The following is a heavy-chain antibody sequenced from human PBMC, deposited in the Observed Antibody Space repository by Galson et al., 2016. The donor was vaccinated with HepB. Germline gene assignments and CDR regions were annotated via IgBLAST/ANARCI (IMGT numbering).Heavy chain of an antibody. D-gene: IGHD4-17*01. Sequence: SLRLSCAVSGFTFGDHALSWFRQAPGKGLEWLGFIRSRAYGATAEYAASVKGGFTISRDDSRSIAYLQMNSLKTEDTAIYYCARVSPLTTVTIFWYFDLWGRGSLVTVS. J-gene: IGHJ2*01. CDR2: IRSRAYGATA. V-gene: IGHV3-49*03. CDR3: ARVSPLTTVTIFWYFDL. CDR1: GFTFGDHA.